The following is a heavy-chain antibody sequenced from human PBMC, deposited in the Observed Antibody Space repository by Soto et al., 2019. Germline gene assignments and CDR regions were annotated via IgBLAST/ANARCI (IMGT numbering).Heavy chain of an antibody. Sequence: EVQLVESGGGLIQPGGSLRLSGAASGFTVSSNYMSWVRQAPGKGLEWVSVIHSGGSTYYADSVKGRVTISGDNSKNTLYLQMNSLRAEDTAVYYCATTTSAHSSGWYCMDVWGQGTTVTVSS. CDR1: GFTVSSNY. J-gene: IGHJ6*02. CDR3: ATTTSAHSSGWYCMDV. D-gene: IGHD6-19*01. V-gene: IGHV3-53*01. CDR2: IHSGGST.